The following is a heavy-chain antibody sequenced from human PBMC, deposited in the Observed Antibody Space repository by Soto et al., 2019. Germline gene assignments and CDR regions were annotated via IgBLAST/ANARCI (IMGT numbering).Heavy chain of an antibody. D-gene: IGHD3-9*01. CDR2: ISYDGSKK. V-gene: IGHV3-30*18. CDR3: AKDARRYFDWLLTRVPFDY. Sequence: GGSLRLSCAASGFTFSSYGMHWVRQAPGKGLEWVAVISYDGSKKYYADSVKGRFTISRDNSKNTLYLQMNSLRAEDTAGYYCAKDARRYFDWLLTRVPFDYWGQGTXVTVSS. J-gene: IGHJ4*02. CDR1: GFTFSSYG.